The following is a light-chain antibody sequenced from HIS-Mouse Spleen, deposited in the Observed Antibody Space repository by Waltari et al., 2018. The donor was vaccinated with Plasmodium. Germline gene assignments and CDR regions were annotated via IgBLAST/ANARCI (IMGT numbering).Light chain of an antibody. Sequence: SYELTQPSSVSVSPGQTARITCPGDVLAKKYARWFQQKPGQAPVLVIYKDSERPSGLPERFSGSSSGTTVTLTISGAQVEDEADYYCYSAADNNRVFGGGTKLTVL. J-gene: IGLJ3*02. CDR2: KDS. CDR1: VLAKKY. CDR3: YSAADNNRV. V-gene: IGLV3-27*01.